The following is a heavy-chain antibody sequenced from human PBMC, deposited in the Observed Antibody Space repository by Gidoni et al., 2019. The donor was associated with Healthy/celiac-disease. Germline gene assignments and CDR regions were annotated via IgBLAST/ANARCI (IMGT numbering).Heavy chain of an antibody. CDR3: AREPPVGIAAACLSYYYGIDV. CDR1: GFTVGRSA. CDR2: LSYDGSNK. D-gene: IGHD6-13*01. J-gene: IGHJ6*02. V-gene: IGHV3-30-3*01. Sequence: QVQLVESGGGVVQPGRSRRLAGAASGFTVGRSAVPGVRQAPGKGLGWVAVLSYDGSNKYYADSVNGRFTISSDHSKNTLYLQMIRLRAEDTAVYYCAREPPVGIAAACLSYYYGIDVWGQGTTVTVSS.